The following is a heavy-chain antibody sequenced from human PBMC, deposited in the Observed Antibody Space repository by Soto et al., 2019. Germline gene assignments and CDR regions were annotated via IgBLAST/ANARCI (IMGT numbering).Heavy chain of an antibody. J-gene: IGHJ4*02. Sequence: SETLSLTCSVSGGSIRGSYCSWIRQPPEKGLEWIASISYTGSATHNPSLKSRVSVSVDTTENQCSLKLTSVTAADTATYYCATGGGWLQNSNLRGLYFDYWGQGALVT. CDR1: GGSIRGSY. CDR3: ATGGGWLQNSNLRGLYFDY. CDR2: ISYTGSA. D-gene: IGHD6-19*01. V-gene: IGHV4-59*01.